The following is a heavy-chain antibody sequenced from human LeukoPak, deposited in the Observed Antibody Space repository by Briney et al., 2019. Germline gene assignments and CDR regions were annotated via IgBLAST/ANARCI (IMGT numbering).Heavy chain of an antibody. V-gene: IGHV3-74*01. D-gene: IGHD3-16*01. Sequence: PGGSLRLSCAASGFTFSSYWMHWVRQAPGKGLVWVSRISSDGSSTSYADSVKGRFTISRDNAKNSLYLQMNSLRAEDMALYYCAKGGGGRLIYYYYMDVWGKGTTVTVSS. CDR3: AKGGGGRLIYYYYMDV. CDR2: ISSDGSST. CDR1: GFTFSSYW. J-gene: IGHJ6*03.